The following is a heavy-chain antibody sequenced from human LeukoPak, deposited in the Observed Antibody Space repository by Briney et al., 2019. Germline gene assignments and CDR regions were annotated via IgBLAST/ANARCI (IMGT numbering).Heavy chain of an antibody. Sequence: SETLSLTCTVSGDSISGYYWSWIRQTPGKGLEWIGYVYYGGTTNYNPSLNSRVTMSVDTSKSQFSLKLRSVTAADTALYYCARGPLRGGFDFWGQGNLVTVSS. CDR1: GDSISGYY. CDR3: ARGPLRGGFDF. D-gene: IGHD3-16*01. V-gene: IGHV4-59*01. J-gene: IGHJ4*02. CDR2: VYYGGTT.